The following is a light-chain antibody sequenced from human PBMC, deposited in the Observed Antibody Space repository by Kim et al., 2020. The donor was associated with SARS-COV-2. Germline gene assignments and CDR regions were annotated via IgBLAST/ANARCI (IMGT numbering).Light chain of an antibody. V-gene: IGKV3-20*01. Sequence: EVLLTQSPDTLSLSPGERATLSCRASQTISGSYLAWYQQKPGQAPRLLIYAASSRDTDIPVRFSGSGSGTDFTVTISRLEAEDFAVYYCQQYGSSPWTFGQGTKVDIK. J-gene: IGKJ1*01. CDR1: QTISGSY. CDR3: QQYGSSPWT. CDR2: AAS.